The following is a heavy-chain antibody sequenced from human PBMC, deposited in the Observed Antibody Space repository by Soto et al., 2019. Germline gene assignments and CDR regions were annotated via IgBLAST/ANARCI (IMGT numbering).Heavy chain of an antibody. CDR2: ISGSGGST. CDR3: ARTADGPPRGYFDY. CDR1: GFTCSSYA. D-gene: IGHD1-1*01. J-gene: IGHJ4*02. V-gene: IGHV3-23*01. Sequence: EVQLLESGGGLVQPGGSLRLSCAATGFTCSSYAMSWVRQAPGKGLEWVSAISGSGGSTYYADSVKGRFTISRDNSKNTLYLQMNSLRAEDTAVYYCARTADGPPRGYFDYWGQGTLVTVSS.